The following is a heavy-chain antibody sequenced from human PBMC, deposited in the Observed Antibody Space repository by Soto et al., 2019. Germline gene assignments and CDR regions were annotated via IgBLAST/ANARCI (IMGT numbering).Heavy chain of an antibody. D-gene: IGHD5-18*01. J-gene: IGHJ6*02. V-gene: IGHV1-18*01. CDR2: INGDYGNT. Sequence: QAQLGQSGAEVKKPGASVKVSCKASGYTFYSHSISWVRQAPGQGLEWMGRINGDYGNTQYAQKFRGRVTMTTDTSTTTVYMELTNLRSDDTAVYYCARCIQGDYYYGMDVWGQGTMVTVSS. CDR1: GYTFYSHS. CDR3: ARCIQGDYYYGMDV.